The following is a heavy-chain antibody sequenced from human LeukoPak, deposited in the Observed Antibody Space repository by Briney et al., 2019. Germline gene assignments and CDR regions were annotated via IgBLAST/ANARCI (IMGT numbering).Heavy chain of an antibody. J-gene: IGHJ4*02. D-gene: IGHD3-10*01. CDR1: GYTLTNYG. V-gene: IGHV1-18*01. Sequence: ASVTVSCTASGYTLTNYGISWVRQAPGQGLEWMGWISAYNGHTNYAQSLQDRVTMTTDTSTNAAYMELRNLRSDDTAVYYCGLFGDVSGNYSPLDYWGQGTLVTVSS. CDR2: ISAYNGHT. CDR3: GLFGDVSGNYSPLDY.